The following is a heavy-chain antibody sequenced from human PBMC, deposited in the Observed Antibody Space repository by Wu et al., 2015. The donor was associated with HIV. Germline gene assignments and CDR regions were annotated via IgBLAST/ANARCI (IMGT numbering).Heavy chain of an antibody. Sequence: QVQLVQSGAEVQKPGASVKISCTAFGYTFINNFLHWVRQAPGQGPEWMGVINPRTDSTTYAETFXGRLTMTRDTSKSTMYMELTSLRSDDTAIYYCARERVDYDSGGYRAHRGYYFDYWGQGTLVIVSS. V-gene: IGHV1-46*01. CDR3: ARERVDYDSGGYRAHRGYYFDY. CDR2: INPRTDST. D-gene: IGHD3-22*01. J-gene: IGHJ4*02. CDR1: GYTFINNF.